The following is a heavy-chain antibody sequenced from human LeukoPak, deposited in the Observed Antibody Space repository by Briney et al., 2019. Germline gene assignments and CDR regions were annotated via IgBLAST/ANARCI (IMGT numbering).Heavy chain of an antibody. V-gene: IGHV3-21*01. J-gene: IGHJ4*02. CDR3: AREVVAASFDY. D-gene: IGHD2-15*01. CDR2: ISSSSSYI. CDR1: GFTFSSYS. Sequence: GGSLRLSCAVSGFTFSSYSMNWVRQAPGKGLEWVSSISSSSSYIYYADSVKGRFTISRDNAKNSLYLQMNSLRAEDTAVYYCAREVVAASFDYWGQGTLVTVSS.